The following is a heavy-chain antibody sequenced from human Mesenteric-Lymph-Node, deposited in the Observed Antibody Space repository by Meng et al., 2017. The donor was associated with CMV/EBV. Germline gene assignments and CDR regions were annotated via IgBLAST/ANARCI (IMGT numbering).Heavy chain of an antibody. CDR1: GFTVSSDY. V-gene: IGHV3-53*01. Sequence: LRLSCAASGFTVSSDYMSWVRQAPGKGLEWISTLYTSGDTSYADSMKGRFTISRDNSKNTLYLQLNSLTAEDTAVYYCARGGNRPFDFWGQGTLVTVSS. D-gene: IGHD1-14*01. CDR3: ARGGNRPFDF. J-gene: IGHJ4*02. CDR2: LYTSGDT.